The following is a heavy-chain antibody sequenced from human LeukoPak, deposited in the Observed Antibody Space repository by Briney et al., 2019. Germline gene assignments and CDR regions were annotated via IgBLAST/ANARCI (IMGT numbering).Heavy chain of an antibody. V-gene: IGHV4-34*01. CDR2: IYESGTT. D-gene: IGHD2-15*01. CDR1: GESLTSYY. J-gene: IGHJ4*02. CDR3: ARGAWATRLGS. Sequence: PETLSLTCAVYGESLTSYYWSWVRQPPGAGLEWIGEIYESGTTAYNPPLKSRVTISTVPSKQQLSLSLRCVTAADAAVYYCARGAWATRLGSWGLGTPVIVSS.